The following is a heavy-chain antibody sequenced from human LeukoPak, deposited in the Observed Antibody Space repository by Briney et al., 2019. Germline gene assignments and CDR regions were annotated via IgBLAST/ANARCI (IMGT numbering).Heavy chain of an antibody. CDR2: ISGSGGST. D-gene: IGHD6-13*01. J-gene: IGHJ5*02. Sequence: GGPLRLSCAASGFTFSSYAMSWVRQAPGRGLEWVSKISGSGGSTYYADSVKGWFAISRDNSKTTLYVQMNSLRAEDTAIYYCAKESPVAATGRSWFDTWGQGTLVTVSS. CDR3: AKESPVAATGRSWFDT. V-gene: IGHV3-23*01. CDR1: GFTFSSYA.